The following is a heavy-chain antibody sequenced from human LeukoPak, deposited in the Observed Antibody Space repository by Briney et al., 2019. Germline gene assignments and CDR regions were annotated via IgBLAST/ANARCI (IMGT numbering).Heavy chain of an antibody. CDR3: AKDCSGGSCYDY. J-gene: IGHJ4*02. CDR2: IKYDGSEK. D-gene: IGHD2-15*01. Sequence: SWWSLRLSCAASGFTFSDYYMDWVRQAPGKGLEWVANIKYDGSEKYYVDSVRGRFTISRDNAKNSLYLQMNSLTPEDTAVYFCAKDCSGGSCYDYWGQGTLVTVSS. CDR1: GFTFSDYY. V-gene: IGHV3-7*04.